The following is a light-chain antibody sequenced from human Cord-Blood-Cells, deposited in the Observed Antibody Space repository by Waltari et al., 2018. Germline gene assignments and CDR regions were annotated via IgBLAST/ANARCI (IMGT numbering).Light chain of an antibody. CDR3: CSYAGSYV. CDR2: DVS. V-gene: IGLV2-11*01. J-gene: IGLJ1*01. CDR1: SSDVGGYKY. Sequence: QSALTQPRSVSWSPGQSVTISCTGTSSDVGGYKYVSWYQQHTGKAPKLMIYDVSNRPSGVPDRFSGSKSGNTASLTISGLQAEDEADYYCCSYAGSYVFGTGTKVTFL.